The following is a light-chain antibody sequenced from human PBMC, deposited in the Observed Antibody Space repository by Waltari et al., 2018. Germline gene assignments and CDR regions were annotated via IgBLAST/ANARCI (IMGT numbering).Light chain of an antibody. CDR1: ESVSTT. V-gene: IGKV3D-15*01. J-gene: IGKJ2*01. CDR3: QQYKTWPYT. Sequence: ETVMTQSPASLSVSPGERATLSCWASESVSTTLAWYQHKPGQPPRLLLYETSTRATGVSARFSGSGSATDFTLTISALQSEDFALYYCQQYKTWPYTFGQGTKLEIK. CDR2: ETS.